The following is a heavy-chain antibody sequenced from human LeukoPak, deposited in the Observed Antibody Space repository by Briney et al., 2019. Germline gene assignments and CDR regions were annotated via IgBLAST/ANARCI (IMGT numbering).Heavy chain of an antibody. Sequence: SETLSLTCAVYGGSFSGYYWSWIRQPPGKGLEWIGEINHSGSTNYNPSLKSRVTISVDTSKNQFSLKLSSVTAADTAVYYCATSPVSLLFDYWGQGTRVTVSS. V-gene: IGHV4-34*01. CDR2: INHSGST. J-gene: IGHJ4*02. D-gene: IGHD2/OR15-2a*01. CDR3: ATSPVSLLFDY. CDR1: GGSFSGYY.